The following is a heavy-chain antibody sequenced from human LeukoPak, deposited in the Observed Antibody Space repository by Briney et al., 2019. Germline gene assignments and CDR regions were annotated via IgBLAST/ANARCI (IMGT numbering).Heavy chain of an antibody. CDR1: GFTFSSYG. CDR3: ARGLRYYHDSSGYDPPFDY. CDR2: IWYDGSNK. Sequence: GGSLRLSCAASGFTFSSYGMHWVSQAPGKWLEWVAVIWYDGSNKYYADSVKGRFTISRDNSKNTLYLQMNSLRAEDTAVYYCARGLRYYHDSSGYDPPFDYWGQETLVTVSS. D-gene: IGHD3-22*01. J-gene: IGHJ4*02. V-gene: IGHV3-33*08.